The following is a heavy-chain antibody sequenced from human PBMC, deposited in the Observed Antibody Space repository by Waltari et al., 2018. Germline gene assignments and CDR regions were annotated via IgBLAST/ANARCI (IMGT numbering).Heavy chain of an antibody. CDR1: GFTVSSNY. D-gene: IGHD6-19*01. V-gene: IGHV3-53*02. CDR2: IYSGGST. J-gene: IGHJ4*02. Sequence: EVQLVETGGGLIQPGGSLRLSCAASGFTVSSNYMSWVRQAPGKGLEWVSVIYSGGSTYYADSVKGRFTISRDNSKNTLYLQMNSLRAEDTAVYYCARVAAKTGGYFDYWGQGTLVTVSS. CDR3: ARVAAKTGGYFDY.